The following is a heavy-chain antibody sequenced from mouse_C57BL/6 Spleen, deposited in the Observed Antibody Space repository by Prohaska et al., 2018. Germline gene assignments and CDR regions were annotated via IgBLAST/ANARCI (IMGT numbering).Heavy chain of an antibody. Sequence: QVQLQQPGAELVRPGSSVKLSCKASGYTFTSYWMHWVKQRPIQGLEWIGNCDRSDSETHFNQKFRDKATLTVDKSSSTAYMQLSSLTSEDSAVYYCARRTGTGYFDVWGTGTTVTVSS. CDR1: GYTFTSYW. D-gene: IGHD4-1*01. V-gene: IGHV1-52*01. CDR2: CDRSDSET. CDR3: ARRTGTGYFDV. J-gene: IGHJ1*03.